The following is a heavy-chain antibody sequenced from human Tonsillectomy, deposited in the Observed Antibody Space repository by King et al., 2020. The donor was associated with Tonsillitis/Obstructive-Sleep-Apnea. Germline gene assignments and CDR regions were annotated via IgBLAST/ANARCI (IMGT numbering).Heavy chain of an antibody. CDR2: IYYSGST. CDR3: ARRCRDYSNYEKGYYYYYMDV. CDR1: GGSISSSSYY. D-gene: IGHD4-11*01. Sequence: QLQESGPGLVKPSETLSLTCTVSGGSISSSSYYWGWIRQPPGKGLEWIGSIYYSGSTYYNPSLKSRVTISVDTSKNQFSLKLGSVTAAEPAVYYCARRCRDYSNYEKGYYYYYMDVWGKGTTVTVSS. V-gene: IGHV4-39*01. J-gene: IGHJ6*03.